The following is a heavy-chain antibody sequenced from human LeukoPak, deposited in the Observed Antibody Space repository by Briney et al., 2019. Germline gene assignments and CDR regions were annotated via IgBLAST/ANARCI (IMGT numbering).Heavy chain of an antibody. V-gene: IGHV4-39*01. CDR3: ARQAAAGISWGFDP. CDR2: IYYSGST. D-gene: IGHD6-13*01. J-gene: IGHJ5*02. CDR1: GGSISSSSYY. Sequence: PSETLSLTCTVSGGSISSSSYYWGWIRQPPGKGLEWIGSIYYSGSTYYNPSLKSRVTISVDTSKNQFSLKLSSVTAADTAVYYCARQAAAGISWGFDPWGQGTLVTVSS.